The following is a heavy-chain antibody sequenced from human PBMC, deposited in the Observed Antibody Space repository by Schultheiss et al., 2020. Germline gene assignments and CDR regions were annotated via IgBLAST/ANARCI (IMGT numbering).Heavy chain of an antibody. J-gene: IGHJ4*02. Sequence: GESLKISCAASGFTFSSYGMHWVRQAPGKGLEWVAVIWYDGSNKYYADSVKGRFTISRDNSKNTLYLQMNSLKSEDTAVYYCTTAGVAAASDYWGQGTLVTVSS. D-gene: IGHD6-13*01. CDR1: GFTFSSYG. V-gene: IGHV3-33*01. CDR2: IWYDGSNK. CDR3: TTAGVAAASDY.